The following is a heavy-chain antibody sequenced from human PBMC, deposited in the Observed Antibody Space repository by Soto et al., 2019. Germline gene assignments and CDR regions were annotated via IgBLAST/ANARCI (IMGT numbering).Heavy chain of an antibody. D-gene: IGHD6-13*01. CDR3: ARSYSSSWYNNYYYYYGMDV. CDR2: MNPNSGNT. CDR1: GYTFTSYD. J-gene: IGHJ6*02. V-gene: IGHV1-8*01. Sequence: GASVKVSCKASGYTFTSYDINWVRQATGQGLEWMGWMNPNSGNTGYAQKFQGRVTMTRNTSISTAYMELSSLRSEDTAVYYCARSYSSSWYNNYYYYYGMDVWGQGTTVTVSS.